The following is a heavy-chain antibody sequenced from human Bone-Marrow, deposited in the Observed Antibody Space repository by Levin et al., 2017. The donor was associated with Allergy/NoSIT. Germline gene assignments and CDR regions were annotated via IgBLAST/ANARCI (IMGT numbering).Heavy chain of an antibody. CDR2: VYYTGST. CDR3: ARPSIVVAVASTDPYGDPGGFAFDV. D-gene: IGHD4-17*01. Sequence: GSLRLSCTVSGGSIRSSTYFWGWIRQPPGKGLEWIGSVYYTGSTYYNPSLKSRVSISVDTSKNQFSLNLGSVTAADTAVYYCARPSIVVAVASTDPYGDPGGFAFDVWGRGTVVTVSS. J-gene: IGHJ3*01. CDR1: GGSIRSSTYF. V-gene: IGHV4-39*01.